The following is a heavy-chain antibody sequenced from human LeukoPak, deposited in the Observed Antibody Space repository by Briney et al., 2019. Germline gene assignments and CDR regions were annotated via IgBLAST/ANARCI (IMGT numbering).Heavy chain of an antibody. CDR3: ARDRWAYGSGSWFDP. CDR1: GYTFTTYD. J-gene: IGHJ5*02. Sequence: ASVKVSCKASGYTFTTYDINWVRQAPGQGLEWIGWISAYNGNTNYAQKLQGRVTMTTDTSTSTAYMELRSLRSDDTAVYYCARDRWAYGSGSWFDPWGQGTLVTVSS. CDR2: ISAYNGNT. D-gene: IGHD3-10*01. V-gene: IGHV1-18*01.